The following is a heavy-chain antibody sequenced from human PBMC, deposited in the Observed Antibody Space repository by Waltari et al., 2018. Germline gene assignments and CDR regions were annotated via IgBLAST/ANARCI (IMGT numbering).Heavy chain of an antibody. J-gene: IGHJ5*02. D-gene: IGHD1-26*01. CDR3: ARLTVVGATRWFDP. V-gene: IGHV4-39*01. Sequence: QLHLQESGPGLVKPSETLSLTCSVSGDSINRSTSYWGWIRQPPGKGLESIGSIYYSGSTYHNPSLKSRVTMSVETSKNEFYLKLTSVTAADTATYYCARLTVVGATRWFDPWGQGTQVTVSS. CDR2: IYYSGST. CDR1: GDSINRSTSY.